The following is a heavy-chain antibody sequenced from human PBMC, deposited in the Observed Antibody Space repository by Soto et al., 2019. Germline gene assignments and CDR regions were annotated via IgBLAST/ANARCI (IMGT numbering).Heavy chain of an antibody. CDR2: MAFDGRT. CDR3: ARLPDISGWPFDF. D-gene: IGHD6-19*01. J-gene: IGHJ4*02. V-gene: IGHV4-61*08. Sequence: SETLSLTCSVSGGSVSSRGFYWTWIRQPPGKGLEWIGYMAFDGRTNYNPSLNSRVTISQDTSKNQFSLKLGSVTAADMAIYYCARLPDISGWPFDFWGQGTLVTVSS. CDR1: GGSVSSRGFY.